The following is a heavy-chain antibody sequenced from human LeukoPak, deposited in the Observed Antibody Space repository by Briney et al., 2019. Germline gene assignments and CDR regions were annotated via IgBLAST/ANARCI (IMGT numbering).Heavy chain of an antibody. Sequence: GGSLRLSCAASGFTFDDYAMHWVRQAPGKGLEWVSGISWNSGSIGYADSVKGRFTISRDNAKNSLYLQMNSLRAEDTAVYYCARDGGYFDWLPYYFDYWGQGTLVTVSS. CDR2: ISWNSGSI. J-gene: IGHJ4*02. CDR3: ARDGGYFDWLPYYFDY. V-gene: IGHV3-9*01. CDR1: GFTFDDYA. D-gene: IGHD3-9*01.